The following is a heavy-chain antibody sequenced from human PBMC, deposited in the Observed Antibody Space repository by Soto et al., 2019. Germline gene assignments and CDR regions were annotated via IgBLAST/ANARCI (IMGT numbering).Heavy chain of an antibody. CDR3: AKGVITSVVY. Sequence: GGSLRLSCAASGFSLGSSGMSWVRQAPGKGLEWVSAISGSGGSTYYADSVKGRFTISRDNSKNTLYLQMNSLRAEDTAVYYCAKGVITSVVYWGQGTLVTVSS. J-gene: IGHJ4*02. CDR1: GFSLGSSG. CDR2: ISGSGGST. V-gene: IGHV3-23*01. D-gene: IGHD3-22*01.